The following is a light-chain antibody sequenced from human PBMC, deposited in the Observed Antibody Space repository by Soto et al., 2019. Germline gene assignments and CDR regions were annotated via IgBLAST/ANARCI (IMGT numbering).Light chain of an antibody. Sequence: QSVLTQPASVSGSPGQSITISCTGTSSDIGSYDLVSWYQQHPGTAPKLIIYEVTKRPSGVSTRFSGSKSGNTASLTISGLQAVDEADYYCRSFADFTSVFGYGTNVTVL. CDR2: EVT. J-gene: IGLJ1*01. CDR1: SSDIGSYDL. CDR3: RSFADFTSV. V-gene: IGLV2-23*02.